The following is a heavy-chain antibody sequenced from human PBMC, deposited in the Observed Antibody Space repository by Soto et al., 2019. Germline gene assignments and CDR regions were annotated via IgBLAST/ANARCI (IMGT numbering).Heavy chain of an antibody. Sequence: GESLKISCKGSGYSFTNFWIGWVRHMPGKGLEWMGIIYPDDSDTTYSPSFEGHITISADKSISTAYLQWSSLKASDTAMYYCARLYGDHIDYWGQGTLVTVS. CDR3: ARLYGDHIDY. CDR2: IYPDDSDT. V-gene: IGHV5-51*01. J-gene: IGHJ4*02. D-gene: IGHD2-21*01. CDR1: GYSFTNFW.